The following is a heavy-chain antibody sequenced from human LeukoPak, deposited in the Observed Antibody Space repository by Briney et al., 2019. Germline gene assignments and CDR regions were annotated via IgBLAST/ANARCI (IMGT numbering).Heavy chain of an antibody. CDR2: ISGSGGST. CDR1: GGSISSSN. D-gene: IGHD2-15*01. J-gene: IGHJ5*02. Sequence: ETLSLTCAVSGGSISSSNWWSWVRQAPGKGLEWVSAISGSGGSTYYADSVKGRFTISRDNSKNTLYLQMNSLRAEDTAVYYCAKCSGRGSCLNWFDPWGQGTLVTVSS. V-gene: IGHV3-23*01. CDR3: AKCSGRGSCLNWFDP.